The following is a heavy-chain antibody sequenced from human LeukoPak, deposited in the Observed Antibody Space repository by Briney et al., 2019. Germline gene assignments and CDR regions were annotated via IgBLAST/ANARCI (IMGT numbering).Heavy chain of an antibody. CDR3: ARGGNIVAVVAAKIDY. Sequence: GGSLRLSCAASGFTFSTYTINWVRRAPGKGLEWVSSISSSGSYIYYADSVKGRFTISRDNAKNSLYLQMNSLRAEDTPVYYCARGGNIVAVVAAKIDYWGQGTLVTVSS. CDR1: GFTFSTYT. V-gene: IGHV3-21*01. J-gene: IGHJ4*02. CDR2: ISSSGSYI. D-gene: IGHD2-15*01.